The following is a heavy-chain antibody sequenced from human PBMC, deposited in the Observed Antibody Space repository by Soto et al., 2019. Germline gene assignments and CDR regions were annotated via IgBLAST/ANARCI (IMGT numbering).Heavy chain of an antibody. D-gene: IGHD3-10*01. CDR2: IWYDGGNK. CDR1: GFNFSNYG. J-gene: IGHJ4*02. CDR3: ARDGEVNTGFGNDY. Sequence: QVQLVESGGGEVQPGRSLRLSCAASGFNFSNYGMHWVRQAPGKGLEWVAFIWYDGGNKYYAESVKGRFTISRDNSKNTLDLQRNSLRAEDTAGYYFARDGEVNTGFGNDYWGQGTLVTISS. V-gene: IGHV3-33*01.